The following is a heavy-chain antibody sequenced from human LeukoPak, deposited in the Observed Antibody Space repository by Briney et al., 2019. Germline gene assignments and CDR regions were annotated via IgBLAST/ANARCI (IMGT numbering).Heavy chain of an antibody. V-gene: IGHV3-23*01. CDR3: ANLGGEEVHNYYVAV. CDR1: GFTFSSYA. CDR2: IIDNGYIK. Sequence: GGSLRLSCAASGFTFSSYAMSWVRQAPGKGLERVSGIIDNGYIKYYANSVRGRFTIFRDNSKNTLFLQMNSMRAEDTAVYYCANLGGEEVHNYYVAVWGKGTTVAVSS. J-gene: IGHJ6*03. D-gene: IGHD3-16*01.